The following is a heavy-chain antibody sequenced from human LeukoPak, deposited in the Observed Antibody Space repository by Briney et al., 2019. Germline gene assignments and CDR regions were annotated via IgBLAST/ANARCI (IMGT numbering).Heavy chain of an antibody. CDR2: INPNSGGT. CDR3: ARVKLDDYGDYFDY. CDR1: GYTFTGYY. Sequence: ASVKVSCKASGYTFTGYYMHWVRQAPGQGLEWMGWINPNSGGTNYAQKFQGRVTMTRDTSISTAYMELSRLRSDDTAVYYCARVKLDDYGDYFDYWGQGTLVTVSS. V-gene: IGHV1-2*02. D-gene: IGHD4-17*01. J-gene: IGHJ4*02.